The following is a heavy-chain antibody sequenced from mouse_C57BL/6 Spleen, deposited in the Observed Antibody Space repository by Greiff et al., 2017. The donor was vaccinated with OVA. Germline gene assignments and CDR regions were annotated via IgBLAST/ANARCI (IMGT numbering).Heavy chain of an antibody. CDR1: GYTFTSYW. V-gene: IGHV1-50*01. Sequence: QVQLQQSGAELVKPGASVKLSCKASGYTFTSYWMQWVKQRPGQGLEWIGEIDPSDSYTNYNQKFKGKATLTVDTSSSTAYMQLSSLTSEDSAVYYCARFYGHYYAMDYWGQGTSVTVSS. CDR3: ARFYGHYYAMDY. CDR2: IDPSDSYT. J-gene: IGHJ4*01. D-gene: IGHD1-1*02.